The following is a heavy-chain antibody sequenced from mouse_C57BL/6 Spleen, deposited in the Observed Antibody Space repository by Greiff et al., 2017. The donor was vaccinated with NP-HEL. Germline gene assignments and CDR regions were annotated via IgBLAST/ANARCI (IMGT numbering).Heavy chain of an antibody. Sequence: QVQLQQSGPELVKPGASVKISCKASGYAFSSSWMNWVKQRPGQGLEWIGRIYPCDGDTNSNGKFKGKATLTADTSSSTAYMQLSSLTSEDSAVYFCAGWDYGSSYGYWGQGTLVTVSA. D-gene: IGHD1-1*01. J-gene: IGHJ3*01. CDR3: AGWDYGSSYGY. CDR1: GYAFSSSW. CDR2: IYPCDGDT. V-gene: IGHV1-82*01.